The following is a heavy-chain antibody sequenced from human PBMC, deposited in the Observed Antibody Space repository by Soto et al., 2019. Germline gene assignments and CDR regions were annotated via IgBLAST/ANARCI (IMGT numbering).Heavy chain of an antibody. Sequence: QLQLQESGPGLVKPSETLSLTCPVSGGSISSSSYYWGWIRQPPGQGLEWIGSIYYSGSTYYNPSLQSRVTISIDTSKNQFSLELSSVTAADPAVYYCARHDDYDYIWGSYRSFDYWGKGTLVTVSS. CDR1: GGSISSSSYY. CDR2: IYYSGST. CDR3: ARHDDYDYIWGSYRSFDY. V-gene: IGHV4-39*01. D-gene: IGHD3-16*02. J-gene: IGHJ4*02.